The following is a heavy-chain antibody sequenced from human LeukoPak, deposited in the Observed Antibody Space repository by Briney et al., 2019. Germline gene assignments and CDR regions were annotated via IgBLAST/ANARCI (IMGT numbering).Heavy chain of an antibody. Sequence: SGPTLVKPTQTLTLTCTFSGFSLSTSGVGVGWIRQPPGKALEWLALIYWNDDKRYSPSLKSRLTITKDTSKNQVVLTMTNMDPVDTATYYCAHIKSSLDAFDIWGQGTMVTVSS. CDR1: GFSLSTSGVG. CDR2: IYWNDDK. CDR3: AHIKSSLDAFDI. V-gene: IGHV2-5*01. J-gene: IGHJ3*02.